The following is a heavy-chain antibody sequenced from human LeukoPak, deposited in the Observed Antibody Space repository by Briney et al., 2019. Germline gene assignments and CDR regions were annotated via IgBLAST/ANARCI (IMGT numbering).Heavy chain of an antibody. CDR2: IYYSGST. D-gene: IGHD3-10*01. V-gene: IGHV4-31*03. CDR3: ARAYYYGSGSYTDYFDY. Sequence: SETLSLTCTVSGGSISSGGYYWSWIRQHPGKGLEWIGYIYYSGSTYYNPSLKSRVTISVDTSKNQFSLKLSSVTATDTAVYYCARAYYYGSGSYTDYFDYWGQGTLVTVSS. J-gene: IGHJ4*02. CDR1: GGSISSGGYY.